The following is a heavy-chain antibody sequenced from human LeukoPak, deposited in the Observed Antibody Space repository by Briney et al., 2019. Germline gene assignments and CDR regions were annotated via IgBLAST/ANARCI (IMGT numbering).Heavy chain of an antibody. Sequence: SETLSLTCTVSSGSISSYYWSWIRQPAGKGLEWIGRIYTSGSTNYSPSLKSRVTMSVDTSKNQFSLKLSSVTAADTAVYYCARENSVYDFWSGYSYYFDYWGQGTLVTVSS. V-gene: IGHV4-4*07. CDR1: SGSISSYY. CDR2: IYTSGST. J-gene: IGHJ4*02. D-gene: IGHD3-3*01. CDR3: ARENSVYDFWSGYSYYFDY.